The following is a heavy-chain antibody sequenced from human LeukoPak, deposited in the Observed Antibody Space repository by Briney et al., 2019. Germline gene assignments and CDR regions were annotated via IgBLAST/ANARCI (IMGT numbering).Heavy chain of an antibody. CDR2: IWYDGSNK. CDR1: GFTFSSYG. D-gene: IGHD6-13*01. CDR3: ARDMAWYSSSWYVLDY. Sequence: PGGSLRLSCAASGFTFSSYGMHWVRQAPGKGLEWVAVIWYDGSNKYYADSVKGRFTISRDNSKNTLYLQMNSLRAEDTAVYYCARDMAWYSSSWYVLDYWGQGTLVTVSS. J-gene: IGHJ4*02. V-gene: IGHV3-33*01.